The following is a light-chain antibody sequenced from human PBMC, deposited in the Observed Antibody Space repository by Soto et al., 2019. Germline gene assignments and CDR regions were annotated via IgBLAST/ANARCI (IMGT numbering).Light chain of an antibody. CDR2: EAS. J-gene: IGKJ5*01. Sequence: EIVLAQSPGTLSLSPGERATLSCRASQSVSSSYLAWYQQKPGQAPRLLIYEASSRSTGIPDRFSGSASGTDFTLTISSLEPEDFAVYYCHQRQYWPPITFGQGTRLEIK. V-gene: IGKV3D-20*02. CDR3: HQRQYWPPIT. CDR1: QSVSSSY.